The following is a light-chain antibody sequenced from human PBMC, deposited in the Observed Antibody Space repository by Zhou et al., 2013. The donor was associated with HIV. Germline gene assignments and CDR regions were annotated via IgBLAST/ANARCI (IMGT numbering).Light chain of an antibody. CDR3: HHSAGLYT. CDR2: GAS. CDR1: QNISGNY. Sequence: EVVLTQSPGTLSLSPGERATLSCRASQNISGNYLAWFRQGRGQAPSLLIYGASNRATDIPDRFSGSTSGTDFTLTIARLEPEDFAVYYCHHSAGLYTFGQGTKLEI. J-gene: IGKJ2*01. V-gene: IGKV3-20*01.